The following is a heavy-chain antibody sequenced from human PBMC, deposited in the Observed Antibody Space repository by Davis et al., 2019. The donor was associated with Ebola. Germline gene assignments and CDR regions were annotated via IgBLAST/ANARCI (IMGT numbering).Heavy chain of an antibody. V-gene: IGHV4-39*07. CDR2: IYYNGRT. Sequence: MPSETLSLTCRLSGGSMSSRDYYWAWIRQPPGKGLEWLGSIYYNGRTYYNPSLKNPVTISEDTSRNQFSLQLNSVTPEDTAVYYCARGGSSSLAYWGQGTLVTVSS. CDR3: ARGGSSSLAY. J-gene: IGHJ4*02. CDR1: GGSMSSRDYY. D-gene: IGHD6-13*01.